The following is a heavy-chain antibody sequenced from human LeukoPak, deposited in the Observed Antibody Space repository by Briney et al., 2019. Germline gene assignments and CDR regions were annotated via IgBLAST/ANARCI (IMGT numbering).Heavy chain of an antibody. J-gene: IGHJ5*02. V-gene: IGHV3-23*01. CDR2: ISNNGGYT. CDR3: ARDYCSSTSCYPNWFDP. CDR1: GFTFSSSA. D-gene: IGHD2-2*01. Sequence: GGSLRLSCAASGFTFSSSAMSWVRQAPGKGLEWVSAISNNGGYTYYADSVQGRFTISRDNSKSTLCLQMNSLRAEDTAVYYCARDYCSSTSCYPNWFDPWGQGTLVTVSS.